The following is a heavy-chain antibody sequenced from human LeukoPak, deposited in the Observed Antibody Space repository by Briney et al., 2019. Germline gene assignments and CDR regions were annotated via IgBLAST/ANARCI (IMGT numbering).Heavy chain of an antibody. CDR1: GGSFSGYY. D-gene: IGHD1-1*01. J-gene: IGHJ4*02. CDR2: INHSGST. CDR3: ARQLGNSFDY. Sequence: SETLSLTCAVYGGSFSGYYWSWIRQPPGKGLEWIGEINHSGSTNYNPSLKSRVTISVDTSKNQFSLKLSSVTAADTAVYYCARQLGNSFDYWGQGTLVTVSS. V-gene: IGHV4-34*01.